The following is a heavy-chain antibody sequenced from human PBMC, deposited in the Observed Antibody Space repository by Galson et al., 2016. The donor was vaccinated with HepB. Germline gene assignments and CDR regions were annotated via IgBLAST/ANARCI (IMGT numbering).Heavy chain of an antibody. D-gene: IGHD4-17*01. V-gene: IGHV4-59*01. J-gene: IGHJ3*02. Sequence: ETLSLTCAVSGASLTSYYWHWIRQPPGKGLEWIGYIFYSGSTKYYPSLNSRVTISLGTSKNQFSLQLSSVTAADTAVYYCARVTAVTYDSFDIWGQGTMVTVSS. CDR1: GASLTSYY. CDR3: ARVTAVTYDSFDI. CDR2: IFYSGST.